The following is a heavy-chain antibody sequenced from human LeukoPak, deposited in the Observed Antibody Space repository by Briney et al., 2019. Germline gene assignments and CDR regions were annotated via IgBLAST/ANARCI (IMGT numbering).Heavy chain of an antibody. D-gene: IGHD7-27*01. CDR1: GYSISSGYY. Sequence: SETLSLTCTVSGYSISSGYYWGWIRQPPGKGLEWIGSIYHSGSTYYNPSLKSRVTIPVDTSKNQFSLKLSSVTAADTAVYYCARTNWGSFDYWGQGTLVTVSS. CDR2: IYHSGST. CDR3: ARTNWGSFDY. V-gene: IGHV4-38-2*02. J-gene: IGHJ4*02.